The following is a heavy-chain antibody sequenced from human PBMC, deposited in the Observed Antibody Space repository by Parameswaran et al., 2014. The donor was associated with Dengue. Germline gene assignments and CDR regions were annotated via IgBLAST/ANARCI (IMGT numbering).Heavy chain of an antibody. D-gene: IGHD6-13*01. CDR1: GHTFTSYA. CDR2: SNAGNGNT. V-gene: IGHV1-3*01. Sequence: PSVKVSCKASGHTFTSYAMHWVRQAPGQRLEWMGWSNAGNGNTKYSQKFQGRVAITRDTSASTAYMELSSLRSEDTAVYYCARDLYSSSWYYFEYWGQGTLVTVSS. J-gene: IGHJ4*02. CDR3: ARDLYSSSWYYFEY.